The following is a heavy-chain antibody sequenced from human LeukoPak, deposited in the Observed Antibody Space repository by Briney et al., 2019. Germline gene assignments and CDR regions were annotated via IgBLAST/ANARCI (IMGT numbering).Heavy chain of an antibody. CDR3: ARVDVVVVPRGGFDF. CDR1: GYDFFRFG. J-gene: IGHJ4*02. V-gene: IGHV1-18*01. CDR2: ISVDNGLT. D-gene: IGHD2-15*01. Sequence: GASVKLSCKTSGYDFFRFGITWVRQAPGQGLECLGWISVDNGLTRIPERLQDRVSMTTDTSTATAYMELRNLKPDDTAVYYCARVDVVVVPRGGFDFWSPGTLVTVSS.